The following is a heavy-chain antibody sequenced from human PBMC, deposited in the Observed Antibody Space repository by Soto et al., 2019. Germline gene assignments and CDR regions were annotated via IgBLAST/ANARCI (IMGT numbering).Heavy chain of an antibody. V-gene: IGHV4-30-4*02. CDR2: IYKSATT. J-gene: IGHJ5*01. CDR1: GYSISSVYYF. D-gene: IGHD2-15*01. CDR3: ARGRYCLTGRCFPNWFDS. Sequence: SDTLSLTCSVSGYSISSVYYFLAWIRQPPGQALEYIGYIYKSATTYYNPSFESRVAISLDTSKSQFSLNVTSVTAADTAVYFCARGRYCLTGRCFPNWFDSWGQGTLVTVSS.